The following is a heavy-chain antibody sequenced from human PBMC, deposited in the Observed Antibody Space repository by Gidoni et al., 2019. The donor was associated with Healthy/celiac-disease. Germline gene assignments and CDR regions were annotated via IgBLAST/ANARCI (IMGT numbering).Heavy chain of an antibody. Sequence: QVQLVQSGAEVKKPGSSVKVSCKASGGTFSSYTISWVRQAPGQGLEWMGRIIPILGIANYAQKFQGRVTITADKSTSTAYMELSSLRSEDTAVYYCARDGWPRAFDIWGQGTMVTVSS. D-gene: IGHD6-19*01. CDR1: GGTFSSYT. J-gene: IGHJ3*02. V-gene: IGHV1-69*08. CDR3: ARDGWPRAFDI. CDR2: IIPILGIA.